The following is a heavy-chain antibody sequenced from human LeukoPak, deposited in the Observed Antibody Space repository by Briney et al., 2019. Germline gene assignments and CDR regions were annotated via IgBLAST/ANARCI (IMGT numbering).Heavy chain of an antibody. CDR2: ISYDGSKK. V-gene: IGHV3-30*02. CDR1: GFIFSISD. J-gene: IGHJ5*02. CDR3: SQGLLS. Sequence: PGGSLRLSCAASGFIFSISDMHWVRQAPVKGLQWVAFISYDGSKKHCADSVQSRCTISRDNSKNTLSLQLNSLRPDDTAVFYCSQGLLSWGQGTLLTVAA.